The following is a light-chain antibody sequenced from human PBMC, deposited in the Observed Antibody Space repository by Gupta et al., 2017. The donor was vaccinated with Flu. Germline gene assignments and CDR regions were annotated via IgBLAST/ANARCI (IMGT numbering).Light chain of an antibody. CDR3: CSYAGIYTL. Sequence: QSALTQPRSVSGSPGQSVPISCTGTSSDVGGYNYVAWYQQHPGKAPKLMIYDVTKRPSGIPDRFSGSKSGSTASLTISGLQAEDEADYYCCSYAGIYTLVGVGTKLTVL. V-gene: IGLV2-11*01. CDR2: DVT. CDR1: SSDVGGYNY. J-gene: IGLJ2*01.